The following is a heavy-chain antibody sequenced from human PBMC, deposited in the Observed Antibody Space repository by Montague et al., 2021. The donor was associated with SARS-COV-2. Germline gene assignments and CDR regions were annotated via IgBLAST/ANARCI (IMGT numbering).Heavy chain of an antibody. CDR3: SRDAKSIDY. CDR2: ITSVSTT. V-gene: IGHV3-11*01. CDR1: GFSFSDYY. Sequence: SLRLSCAASGFSFSDYYMSWVRQAPGKGLEWVSHITSVSTTYYADSVKGRFTISRDNAKNSLYLQMNSLRAEDTAVYFCSRDAKSIDYWGQGTLVSVSS. J-gene: IGHJ4*02.